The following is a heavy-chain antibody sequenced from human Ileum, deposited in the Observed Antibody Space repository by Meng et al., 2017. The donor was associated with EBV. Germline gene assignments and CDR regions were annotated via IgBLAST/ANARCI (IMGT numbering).Heavy chain of an antibody. V-gene: IGHV3-74*01. CDR2: VDIDGTTS. CDR1: GFTFTDYW. Sequence: EVQLGESGGGLVPPGGSLRLSCAASGFTFTDYWMHWVRQAPGKGLVWVSRVDIDGTTSVYADSVRGRFTISRDNTKNMIYLQINSLRADDTAVYYCTRGASGKFDRWGQGTLVTVSS. CDR3: TRGASGKFDR. D-gene: IGHD3-10*01. J-gene: IGHJ5*02.